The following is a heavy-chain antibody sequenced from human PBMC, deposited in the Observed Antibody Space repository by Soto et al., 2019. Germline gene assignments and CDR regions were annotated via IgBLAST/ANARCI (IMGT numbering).Heavy chain of an antibody. CDR2: INAGNGDS. J-gene: IGHJ4*02. V-gene: IGHV1-3*01. Sequence: GASVKVSCKASGYTFSTYAIHWVRQAPGQRLEWMGWINAGNGDSKFSRKFQDRVTVTSDTSASTAYMELSGLRSEDTAIYYCAKVHDGSNWGYYFDYWGQGSLVTVSS. D-gene: IGHD2-15*01. CDR1: GYTFSTYA. CDR3: AKVHDGSNWGYYFDY.